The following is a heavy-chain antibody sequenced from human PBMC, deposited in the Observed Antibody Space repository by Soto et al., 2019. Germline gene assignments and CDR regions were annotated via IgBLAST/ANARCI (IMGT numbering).Heavy chain of an antibody. CDR1: GYSFTNYW. CDR3: ARQGYCSNTACYTVDY. CDR2: IYPGDSNT. D-gene: IGHD2-2*02. V-gene: IGHV5-51*01. J-gene: IGHJ4*02. Sequence: PRESLKISCTGSGYSFTNYWIGWVRQMPGKGLEWMGIIYPGDSNTRYSPSFQGQVTISADKSISTAYLQWSSLKASDTAMYFCARQGYCSNTACYTVDYWGQGTLVTVSS.